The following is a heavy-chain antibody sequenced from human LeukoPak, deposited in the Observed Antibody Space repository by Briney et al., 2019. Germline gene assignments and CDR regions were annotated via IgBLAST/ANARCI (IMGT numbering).Heavy chain of an antibody. V-gene: IGHV5-51*01. D-gene: IGHD6-19*01. CDR2: IYPGDSDT. Sequence: NRGESLQISCKASGYSFTTHWIGWVRQMPGKGLEWMGIIYPGDSDTRYSPSFQGQVTISADKSISTAYLQWSSLKASDTAMYYCARLIAVAGPYYYYYMDVWGKGTTVTVSS. CDR1: GYSFTTHW. J-gene: IGHJ6*03. CDR3: ARLIAVAGPYYYYYMDV.